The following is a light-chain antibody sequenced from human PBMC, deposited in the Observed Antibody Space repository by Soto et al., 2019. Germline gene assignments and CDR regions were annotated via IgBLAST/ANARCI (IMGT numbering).Light chain of an antibody. V-gene: IGLV1-40*01. J-gene: IGLJ2*01. Sequence: QSVLTQPPSVSGAPGQRVTISCTGSSSNIGARYDVHWYQQFPGTAPKLLIYGNSNRPSGVPDRFSGSKSGTSASLAITGLQAEDEADYYCQSYDSSLSGVVFGGGTKLTVL. CDR2: GNS. CDR3: QSYDSSLSGVV. CDR1: SSNIGARYD.